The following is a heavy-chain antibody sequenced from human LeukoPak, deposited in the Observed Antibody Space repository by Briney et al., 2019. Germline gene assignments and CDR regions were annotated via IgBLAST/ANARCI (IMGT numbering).Heavy chain of an antibody. CDR1: GGSITSTNW. Sequence: PSETLSLTCGVSGGSITSTNWWRWVRQPPGQGLEWIGEVSLSGLTNYNPSLSSRVIMALDTSKNHLSLNLTSVTAADTAVYYCSRENGAFSPFGYWGQGTLVTAPS. CDR2: VSLSGLT. V-gene: IGHV4-4*02. CDR3: SRENGAFSPFGY. J-gene: IGHJ4*02. D-gene: IGHD2-8*01.